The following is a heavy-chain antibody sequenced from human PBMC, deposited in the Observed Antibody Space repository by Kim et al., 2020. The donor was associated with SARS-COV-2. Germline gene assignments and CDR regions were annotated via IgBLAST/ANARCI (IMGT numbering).Heavy chain of an antibody. Sequence: SETLSLTCNVSGGSISSRSYYWGWIRQPPGNGLEYIGSMYYSWSNHYNPSLKSRATISVDTSKNQFSLKLSSVTAADSAVYYCSRLLGLRAAGSDYFYY. CDR2: MYYSWSN. CDR1: GGSISSRSYY. CDR3: SRLLGLRAAGSDYFYY. V-gene: IGHV4-39*01. J-gene: IGHJ4*01. D-gene: IGHD6-13*01.